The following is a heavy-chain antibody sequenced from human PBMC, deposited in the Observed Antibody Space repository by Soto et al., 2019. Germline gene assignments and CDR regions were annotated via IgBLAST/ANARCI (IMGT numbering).Heavy chain of an antibody. V-gene: IGHV4-34*12. Sequence: SETLSLTCAVYGGSFSAYYWSWVRQPPGKGLEWIGEIIHSESTKYNPSLESRVTISVDTSKNQFSLKLSSVTAADTAVYYCARQRPTDGRWEFANYYGMDVWGQGTPVTVSS. CDR2: IIHSEST. J-gene: IGHJ6*02. D-gene: IGHD1-26*01. CDR1: GGSFSAYY. CDR3: ARQRPTDGRWEFANYYGMDV.